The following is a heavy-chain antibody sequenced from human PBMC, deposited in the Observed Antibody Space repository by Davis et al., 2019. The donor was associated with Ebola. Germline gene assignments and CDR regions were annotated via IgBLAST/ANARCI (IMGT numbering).Heavy chain of an antibody. CDR2: IYRDGRT. CDR1: GFIVSDKY. V-gene: IGHV3-53*01. CDR3: TRHVSGDFWYFDL. Sequence: GESLKISCAASGFIVSDKYMSWVRQAPGKGLEWVSVIYRDGRTYYADSVKGRFIVSRDNSKNTLFLQMDSLRADDTAVYYCTRHVSGDFWYFDLWGRGTLVSVSS. J-gene: IGHJ2*01. D-gene: IGHD4-17*01.